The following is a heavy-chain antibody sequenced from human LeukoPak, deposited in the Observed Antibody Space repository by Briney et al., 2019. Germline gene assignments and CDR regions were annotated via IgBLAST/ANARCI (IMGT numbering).Heavy chain of an antibody. J-gene: IGHJ4*02. CDR3: ARDRTPYYHVSTGYYRALDY. V-gene: IGHV1-69*13. Sequence: SVKVSCKASGGTFSNFAISWVRQAPGQGLEWMGGIIPIFGTANYPQEFQGRVTITADEYTSTAYMELSSLRSEDTAVYFCARDRTPYYHVSTGYYRALDYWGQGTLVTVS. CDR2: IIPIFGTA. D-gene: IGHD3-9*01. CDR1: GGTFSNFA.